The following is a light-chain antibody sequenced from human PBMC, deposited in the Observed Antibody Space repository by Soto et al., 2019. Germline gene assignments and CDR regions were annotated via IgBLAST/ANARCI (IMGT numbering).Light chain of an antibody. CDR3: QQRSNWSLT. Sequence: EIVLTQSPATLSLSPGERATLSCRASQSVSSYLAWYQQKPGQAPRLLIYDASNRATGIPARFSGSGSGTDITLTISSLEPEDFAVYYWQQRSNWSLTFGGGTKVEIK. J-gene: IGKJ4*01. V-gene: IGKV3-11*01. CDR1: QSVSSY. CDR2: DAS.